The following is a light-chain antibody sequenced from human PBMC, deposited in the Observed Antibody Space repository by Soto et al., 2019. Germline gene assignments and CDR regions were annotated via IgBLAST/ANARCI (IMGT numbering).Light chain of an antibody. J-gene: IGKJ1*01. CDR2: WAA. Sequence: DIVMTQSPDSLAVSLGERAAINCKSSQSVLYSSDNKNYLAWYQQKPGQAPKLLIYWAATRESGVPDRFSGSGSGTDFTLTISSLQAEDVAVYYCQQYYRTPATVGQETKVDIK. CDR3: QQYYRTPAT. CDR1: QSVLYSSDNKNY. V-gene: IGKV4-1*01.